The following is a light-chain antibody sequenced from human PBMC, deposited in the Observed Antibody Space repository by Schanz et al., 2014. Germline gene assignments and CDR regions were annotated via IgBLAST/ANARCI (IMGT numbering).Light chain of an antibody. J-gene: IGKJ1*01. CDR2: GAS. Sequence: ETVMTQSPATLSVSPGERATLSCRASQSVSINLAWYQQKPGQAPRLLIYGASSRATGIPDRFSGSGSGTDFTLTISRLEPEDFAVYYCQQYNNWPQTFGQGTKVEIK. CDR3: QQYNNWPQT. CDR1: QSVSIN. V-gene: IGKV3D-15*01.